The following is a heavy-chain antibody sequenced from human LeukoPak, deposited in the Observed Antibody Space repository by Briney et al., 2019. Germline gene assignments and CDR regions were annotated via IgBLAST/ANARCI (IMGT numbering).Heavy chain of an antibody. Sequence: GGSLRLSCAASGFTFDDYAMHWVRQAPGKGLEWVSLISWDGGSTYYADSVKGRFTISRDNSKNSLYLQMNSLRAEDTAVYYCARRAGAYSHPYDYWGQGTLVTVSS. D-gene: IGHD4/OR15-4a*01. CDR3: ARRAGAYSHPYDY. V-gene: IGHV3-43D*03. CDR1: GFTFDDYA. J-gene: IGHJ4*02. CDR2: ISWDGGST.